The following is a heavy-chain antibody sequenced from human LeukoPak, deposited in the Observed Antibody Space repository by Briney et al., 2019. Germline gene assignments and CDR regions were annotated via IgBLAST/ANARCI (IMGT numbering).Heavy chain of an antibody. CDR3: ARWEFGGLEWFNNWFDP. D-gene: IGHD3-3*01. Sequence: GASVKVSCKASGGTFSSYTISWVRQAPGQGLEWMGRIIPILGIANYAQKFQGRVTITADKSTSTAYMELSSLRSEDTAVYYCARWEFGGLEWFNNWFDPWGQGTLVTVSS. CDR2: IIPILGIA. CDR1: GGTFSSYT. V-gene: IGHV1-69*02. J-gene: IGHJ5*02.